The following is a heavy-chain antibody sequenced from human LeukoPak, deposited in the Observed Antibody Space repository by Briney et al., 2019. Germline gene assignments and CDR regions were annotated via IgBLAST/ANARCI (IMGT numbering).Heavy chain of an antibody. D-gene: IGHD6-19*01. Sequence: GGSLRLSCAASGFTFSSYAMSWVRQAPGKGLEWVSAISGSGGSTYYADSVKGRFTISRDNSKNTLYLQMNSLRAEDTAVYYCAKEGHQGRMVAGLGFCDYWGQGTLVTVSS. J-gene: IGHJ4*02. CDR3: AKEGHQGRMVAGLGFCDY. CDR2: ISGSGGST. V-gene: IGHV3-23*01. CDR1: GFTFSSYA.